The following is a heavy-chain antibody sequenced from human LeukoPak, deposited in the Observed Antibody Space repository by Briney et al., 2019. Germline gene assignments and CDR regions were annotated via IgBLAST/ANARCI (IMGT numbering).Heavy chain of an antibody. CDR1: GFTFGDYT. V-gene: IGHV3-49*05. CDR2: IRSKAYGGTT. CDR3: TRFYGDYIVFDY. J-gene: IGHJ4*02. D-gene: IGHD4-17*01. Sequence: KPGGSLRLSCTTSGFTFGDYTMSWFRQAPGKGLEWVGFIRSKAYGGTTEYAASVKGKFTISRDDFKSIAYLQMNSLKTEDTAVYYCTRFYGDYIVFDYWGQGTLVTVSS.